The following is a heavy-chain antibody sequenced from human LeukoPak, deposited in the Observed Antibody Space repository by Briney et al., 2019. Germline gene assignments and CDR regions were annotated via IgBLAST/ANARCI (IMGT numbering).Heavy chain of an antibody. CDR1: GYTFTGYH. D-gene: IGHD6-13*01. Sequence: ASVKVSCKASGYTFTGYHIHWVRQAPGQGREWMGRITPYSGDTNFAQKFQGRVTMTRDTSITTAYMDLSSLTPDDTAVYFCARDQGSLTRSWYTGYWGQGTQVTVSS. J-gene: IGHJ4*02. CDR2: ITPYSGDT. V-gene: IGHV1-2*06. CDR3: ARDQGSLTRSWYTGY.